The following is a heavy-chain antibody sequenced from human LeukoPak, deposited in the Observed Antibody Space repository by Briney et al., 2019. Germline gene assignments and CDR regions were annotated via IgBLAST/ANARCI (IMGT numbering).Heavy chain of an antibody. CDR3: ARASIAMIVVVPYYFDY. CDR1: GYTFTSYD. Sequence: GASVKVSCKASGYTFTSYDINWVRQATGQGLEWTGWMNPNSGNTGYAQKFQGRVTMTRNTSISIAYMELSSLRSEDTAVYYCARASIAMIVVVPYYFDYWGQGTLVTVSS. J-gene: IGHJ4*02. D-gene: IGHD3-22*01. V-gene: IGHV1-8*01. CDR2: MNPNSGNT.